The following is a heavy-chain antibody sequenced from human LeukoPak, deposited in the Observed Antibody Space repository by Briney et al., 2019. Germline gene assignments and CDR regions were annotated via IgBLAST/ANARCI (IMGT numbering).Heavy chain of an antibody. Sequence: SGGSLRLSCAASGFTFSSYAMSWVRQAPGKGLEWVSAISGSGGSTYYADSVKGRFTISRDNSKNTLYPQMNSLRAEDTAVYYCAKGGNSGSYSDIWGQGTMVTVSS. D-gene: IGHD1-26*01. CDR2: ISGSGGST. V-gene: IGHV3-23*01. J-gene: IGHJ3*02. CDR1: GFTFSSYA. CDR3: AKGGNSGSYSDI.